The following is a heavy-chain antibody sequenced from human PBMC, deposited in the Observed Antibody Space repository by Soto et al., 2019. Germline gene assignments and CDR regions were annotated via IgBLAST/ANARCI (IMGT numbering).Heavy chain of an antibody. Sequence: GESLKISGKGSGYSFTSYCIGWVLQRTWKGLEWMGIIYPGDSDTRYSPSFQGQVTISADKSISTAYLQWSSLKASDTAMYYCARIYDSSGYYTASFDYWGQGTLVTVSS. V-gene: IGHV5-51*01. J-gene: IGHJ4*02. CDR3: ARIYDSSGYYTASFDY. D-gene: IGHD3-22*01. CDR2: IYPGDSDT. CDR1: GYSFTSYC.